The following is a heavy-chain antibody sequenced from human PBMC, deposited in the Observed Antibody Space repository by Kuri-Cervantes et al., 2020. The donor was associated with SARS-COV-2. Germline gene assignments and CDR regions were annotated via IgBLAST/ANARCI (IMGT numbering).Heavy chain of an antibody. CDR3: ARDPDGWFGEPPDAFDI. CDR2: ISSSGTTI. CDR1: GFNFSDYY. D-gene: IGHD3-10*01. V-gene: IGHV3-11*04. Sequence: GGSLRPSCAASGFNFSDYYITWIRQAPGRGLEWVSYISSSGTTIHYADSMKGRFTISRDNAKNTLYLQMNSLRAEDTAVYYCARDPDGWFGEPPDAFDIWGQGTMVTVSS. J-gene: IGHJ3*02.